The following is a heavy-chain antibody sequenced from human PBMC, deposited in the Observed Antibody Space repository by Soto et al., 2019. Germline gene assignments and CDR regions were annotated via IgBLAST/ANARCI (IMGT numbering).Heavy chain of an antibody. D-gene: IGHD3-10*01. J-gene: IGHJ6*02. CDR2: IKQDGSET. CDR1: GFTFNTYW. CDR3: ARDPPYGSGTSQNYGMDV. V-gene: IGHV3-7*04. Sequence: EVQLVESGGGLVQPGGSLRLSCAASGFTFNTYWMTWVRQAPGKGLEWVANIKQDGSETYYVDSVKGRFTISRDNAKNSLYLQMNSLRAVDTAVYYCARDPPYGSGTSQNYGMDVWGQGTTVTVSS.